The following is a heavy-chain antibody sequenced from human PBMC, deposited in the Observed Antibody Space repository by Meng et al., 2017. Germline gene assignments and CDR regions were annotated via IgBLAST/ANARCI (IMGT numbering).Heavy chain of an antibody. V-gene: IGHV3-7*01. Sequence: GESLKISCAAAIFNFNNYWMSWVRQARGKGLEWVANIKEDGTEEYDVDSVRGRVTISRDNAEKSLYLQMNSLRAEDTAIYYCASLYSGYWGYYFDNWGRGTLVTVSS. D-gene: IGHD5-12*01. J-gene: IGHJ4*02. CDR3: ASLYSGYWGYYFDN. CDR1: IFNFNNYW. CDR2: IKEDGTEE.